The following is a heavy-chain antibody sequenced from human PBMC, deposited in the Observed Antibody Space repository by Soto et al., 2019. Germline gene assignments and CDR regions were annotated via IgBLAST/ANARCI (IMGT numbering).Heavy chain of an antibody. CDR2: IYYSGST. J-gene: IGHJ4*02. Sequence: SETLSLTCTVSGASMSGYYWSWIRQPPGKGLEWIGYIYYSGSTYYNPSLKSRVTISVDTSKNQFSLRLRSVAAAETAIYYCARADRSGYYSYFDFWGPGTLVTVS. V-gene: IGHV4-59*01. D-gene: IGHD3-22*01. CDR3: ARADRSGYYSYFDF. CDR1: GASMSGYY.